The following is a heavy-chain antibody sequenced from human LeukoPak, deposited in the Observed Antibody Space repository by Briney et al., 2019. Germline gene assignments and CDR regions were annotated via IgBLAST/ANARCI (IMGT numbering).Heavy chain of an antibody. Sequence: GRSLRLSCAASGFTFDDYAMHWVRQAPGKGLEWVSGISWNSGSIGYADSVKGRFTISRDNAKNSLYLQMNSLRAEDTAVYYCARSPGGYSGSLDYWGQGTLVTVSS. V-gene: IGHV3-9*01. CDR2: ISWNSGSI. CDR3: ARSPGGYSGSLDY. CDR1: GFTFDDYA. J-gene: IGHJ4*02. D-gene: IGHD6-19*01.